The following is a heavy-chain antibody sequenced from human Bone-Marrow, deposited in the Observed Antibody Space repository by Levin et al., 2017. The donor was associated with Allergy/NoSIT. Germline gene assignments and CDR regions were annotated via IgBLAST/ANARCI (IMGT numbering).Heavy chain of an antibody. Sequence: SCVVSGFTVSSNYMNWVRQAPGTGLEWVSVIYSGGSTYYADSVKGRFTISRDNSKNTLYLQMNSLRAEDTAMYYCARGEGVIPAAGGAFDFWGQGTMVTVSS. CDR1: GFTVSSNY. CDR2: IYSGGST. J-gene: IGHJ3*01. D-gene: IGHD2-2*01. CDR3: ARGEGVIPAAGGAFDF. V-gene: IGHV3-53*01.